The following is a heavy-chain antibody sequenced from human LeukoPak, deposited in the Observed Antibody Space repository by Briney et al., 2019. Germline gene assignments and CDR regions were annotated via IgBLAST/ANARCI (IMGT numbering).Heavy chain of an antibody. CDR2: IYTSGST. Sequence: PSQTLSLTCTGSGASISSGSYYWSWIRQPAGKGLEWIGRIYTSGSTKYNPSLKSRVTISVDTSKNQFSLKLSSVTAADTAVYYCAREGIMYCGGDCYQDYFDYWGQGTLVTVSS. V-gene: IGHV4-61*02. CDR1: GASISSGSYY. J-gene: IGHJ4*02. CDR3: AREGIMYCGGDCYQDYFDY. D-gene: IGHD2-21*02.